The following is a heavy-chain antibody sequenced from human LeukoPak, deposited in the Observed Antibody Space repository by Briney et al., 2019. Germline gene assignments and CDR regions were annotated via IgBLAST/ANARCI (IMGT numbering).Heavy chain of an antibody. D-gene: IGHD2-2*01. J-gene: IGHJ3*02. V-gene: IGHV3-73*01. CDR1: GFTFSGSA. CDR3: TSLQLRLYNDAFDI. Sequence: GGSLRLSCAASGFTFSGSAMPWVRQASGKGLEWVGRIRSKTNSYATAYAASVKGRFTISRDDSKNTAYLQMNSLKTEDTAVYYCTSLQLRLYNDAFDIWGQGTMVTVAS. CDR2: IRSKTNSYAT.